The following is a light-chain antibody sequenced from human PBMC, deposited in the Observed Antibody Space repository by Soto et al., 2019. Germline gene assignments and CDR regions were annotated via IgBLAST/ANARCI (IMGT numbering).Light chain of an antibody. CDR2: RND. J-gene: IGLJ2*01. V-gene: IGLV1-44*01. CDR1: FSNIGNTG. CDR3: ATWNDSRNGYVA. Sequence: QTVVTQPPSASGTPGQTVTISCAGSFSNIGNTGVNWSQQLPGTAPKLLIYRNDQRPSGVPHRFSGSKSDTSASLAISGLQSEDEADYYCATWNDSRNGYVAFGGWTKVTVL.